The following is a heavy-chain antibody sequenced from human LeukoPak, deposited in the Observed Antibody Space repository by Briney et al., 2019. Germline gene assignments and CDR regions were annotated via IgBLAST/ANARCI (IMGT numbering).Heavy chain of an antibody. Sequence: GGSLRLSCAVSGFTFSSDSMNWVRQAPGKGLERVSSISSGSNYIYYADSVEGRFTISRDNAKNSLYLQMNSLRAEDTALYYCAREGVWDAFDIWGQGTMVTVSS. CDR1: GFTFSSDS. J-gene: IGHJ3*02. D-gene: IGHD3-10*01. V-gene: IGHV3-21*04. CDR2: ISSGSNYI. CDR3: AREGVWDAFDI.